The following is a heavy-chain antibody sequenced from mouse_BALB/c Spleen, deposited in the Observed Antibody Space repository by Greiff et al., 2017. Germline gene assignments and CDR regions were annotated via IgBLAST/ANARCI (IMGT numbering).Heavy chain of an antibody. J-gene: IGHJ2*01. D-gene: IGHD1-1*02. Sequence: EVKLMESGPSLVKPSQTLSLTCSVTGDSITSGYWNWIRKFPGNKLEYMGYISYSGSTYYNPSLKSRISITRDTSKNQYYLQLNSVTTEDTATYYCARGYYGGYYFDYWGQGTTLTVSS. CDR1: GDSITSGY. CDR3: ARGYYGGYYFDY. CDR2: ISYSGST. V-gene: IGHV3-8*02.